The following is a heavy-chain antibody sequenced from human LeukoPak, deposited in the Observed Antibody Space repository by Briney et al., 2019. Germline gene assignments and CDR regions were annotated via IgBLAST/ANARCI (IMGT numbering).Heavy chain of an antibody. J-gene: IGHJ6*03. V-gene: IGHV4-38-2*01. CDR2: IYGSGTT. Sequence: SETLSLTCAVSGDSISSGFFWGWIRQPPGKGLEWIGNIYGSGTTYYNPSLKSRVTMSIDTSKNQLSLNLISVTAADTALYFCARINYGYSYVDVWGRGTTVTVSS. CDR3: ARINYGYSYVDV. CDR1: GDSISSGFF.